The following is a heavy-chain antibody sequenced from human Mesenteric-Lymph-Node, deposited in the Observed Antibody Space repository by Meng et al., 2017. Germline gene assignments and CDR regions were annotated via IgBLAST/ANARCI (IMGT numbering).Heavy chain of an antibody. CDR3: AKEIYSSGYYSSDY. J-gene: IGHJ4*02. CDR1: GFTFSNYA. CDR2: ISGTGGYT. D-gene: IGHD3-22*01. V-gene: IGHV3-23*01. Sequence: GESLKISCAASGFTFSNYAMSWVRQAPGKGLEWVSGISGTGGYTYYADSVKGRFTISRDNSRDTLYLQMNNLRVEDTAVYYCAKEIYSSGYYSSDYWGQGTRVTGSS.